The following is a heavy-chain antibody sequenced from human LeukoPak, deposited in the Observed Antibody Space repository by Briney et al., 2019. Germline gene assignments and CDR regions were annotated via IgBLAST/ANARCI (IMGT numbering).Heavy chain of an antibody. CDR1: GYTFSGYY. D-gene: IGHD6-13*01. J-gene: IGHJ1*01. Sequence: ASVKVSCKASGYTFSGYYMRWVRQAPGQGLEWMGWINPNSGCTNYAQKFQGRVTMTRDTSISTAYMELSRLRSDDTAVYYCARGYPLSTTAAGTYFQHWGQGTLVTVSS. CDR2: INPNSGCT. CDR3: ARGYPLSTTAAGTYFQH. V-gene: IGHV1-2*02.